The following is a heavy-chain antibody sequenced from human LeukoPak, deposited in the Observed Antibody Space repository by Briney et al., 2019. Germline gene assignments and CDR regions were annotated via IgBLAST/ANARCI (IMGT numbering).Heavy chain of an antibody. V-gene: IGHV3-30*05. Sequence: PGRSLRLSCGASGFTFSSYGMHWVRRAPGKGLDWVAAISKDGRNKYYADSVKGRFTISRDNTRNTLSLEMNSLRSEGTAIYYCARTGTRDGLNYGIDYWGQGTLVTVS. CDR3: ARTGTRDGLNYGIDY. CDR1: GFTFSSYG. J-gene: IGHJ4*02. CDR2: ISKDGRNK. D-gene: IGHD5-24*01.